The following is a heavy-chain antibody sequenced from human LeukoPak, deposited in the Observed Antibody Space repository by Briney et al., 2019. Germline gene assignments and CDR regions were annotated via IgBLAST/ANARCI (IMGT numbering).Heavy chain of an antibody. D-gene: IGHD6-13*01. CDR3: AREGQQLVFDY. J-gene: IGHJ4*02. CDR2: IKQDGSEK. CDR1: GFTFSNAW. Sequence: GGSLRLSCAASGFTFSNAWMSWVRQAPGKGLEWVANIKQDGSEKYYVDSVKGRFTISRDNAKNSLYLQMNSLRAEDTAVYYCAREGQQLVFDYWGQGTLVTVSS. V-gene: IGHV3-7*01.